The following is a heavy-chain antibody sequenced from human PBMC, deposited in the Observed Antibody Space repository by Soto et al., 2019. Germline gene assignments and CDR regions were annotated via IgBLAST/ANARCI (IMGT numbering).Heavy chain of an antibody. CDR1: GFTFSSYA. Sequence: EVQLLESGGGLVQPGGSLRLSCAASGFTFSSYAMSWVRQAPGKGLEWVSAISGSGGSTYYADSVKGRFTISRDNSKNTLYLQMNSLRAEDTAVYYCAKDPPYGDHPTLTFDYWGQGTLVTVSS. J-gene: IGHJ4*02. V-gene: IGHV3-23*01. CDR2: ISGSGGST. CDR3: AKDPPYGDHPTLTFDY. D-gene: IGHD4-17*01.